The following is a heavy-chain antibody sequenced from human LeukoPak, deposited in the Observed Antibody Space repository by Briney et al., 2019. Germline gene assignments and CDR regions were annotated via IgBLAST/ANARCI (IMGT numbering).Heavy chain of an antibody. J-gene: IGHJ5*02. Sequence: ASVKVSCKASGNTFSRYYFHWVRQALGQGLDWMGIITPTTGGANYAQKFQGRVAMTRDTSTSTVYMELSSLTSGDTAVYYCATSDSTTGNWFDPWGQGTRVSVSS. CDR1: GNTFSRYY. V-gene: IGHV1-46*01. CDR3: ATSDSTTGNWFDP. D-gene: IGHD1-14*01. CDR2: ITPTTGGA.